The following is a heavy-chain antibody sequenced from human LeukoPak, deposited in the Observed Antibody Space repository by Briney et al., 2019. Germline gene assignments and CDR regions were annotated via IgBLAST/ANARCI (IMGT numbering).Heavy chain of an antibody. CDR2: ISAYNGNT. D-gene: IGHD2-2*01. Sequence: GASVKVSCKASGYTFTSYGISWVRQAPGQGLEWMGWISAYNGNTNYAQKLQGRVTMTTDTSTSTAYMELRSLRSDDTAVYYCARGGCSSTSCYPNYYYYYMDVWGKGTTVTVSS. V-gene: IGHV1-18*01. CDR1: GYTFTSYG. J-gene: IGHJ6*03. CDR3: ARGGCSSTSCYPNYYYYYMDV.